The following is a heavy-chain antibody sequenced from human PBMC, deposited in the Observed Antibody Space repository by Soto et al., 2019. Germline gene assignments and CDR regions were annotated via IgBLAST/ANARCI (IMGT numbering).Heavy chain of an antibody. CDR2: IYYSGST. D-gene: IGHD5-12*01. CDR3: ARMDRRGYSGYENDY. Sequence: SETLSLTCTVSGGSISSSSYYWGWIRQPPGKGLEWIGSIYYSGSTYYNPSLKSRVTISVDTSKNQFSLKLSSVTAADTAVYYCARMDRRGYSGYENDYWGQGTLVTVSS. V-gene: IGHV4-39*01. CDR1: GGSISSSSYY. J-gene: IGHJ4*02.